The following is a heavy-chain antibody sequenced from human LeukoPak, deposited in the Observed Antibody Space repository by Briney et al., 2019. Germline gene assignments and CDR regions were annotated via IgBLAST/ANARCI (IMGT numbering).Heavy chain of an antibody. D-gene: IGHD5-12*01. V-gene: IGHV4-59*12. J-gene: IGHJ4*02. CDR2: VYYSGST. CDR3: ARPKGWIWYYFDY. CDR1: GGSISSYY. Sequence: SETLSLTCTVSGGSISSYYWSWIRQPPGKGLEWIGYVYYSGSTNYNPSLKGRVTISVDTSKNQFSLKLSSVTAADTAVYYCARPKGWIWYYFDYWGQGTLVTVSS.